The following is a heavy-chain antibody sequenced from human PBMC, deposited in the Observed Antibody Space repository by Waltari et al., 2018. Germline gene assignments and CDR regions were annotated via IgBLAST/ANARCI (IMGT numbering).Heavy chain of an antibody. J-gene: IGHJ4*02. CDR3: ARDKEVGSASGDINFFDY. CDR2: IIPIFGTP. V-gene: IGHV1-69*12. D-gene: IGHD2-15*01. CDR1: GGTFSTYA. Sequence: QVQLVQSGAEVKKPGSSVKVSCKASGGTFSTYAISWVRQAPGQGLEWMGVIIPIFGTPNYAPKFQGRLIISADESTSTAYMELSSLRSQDTAVYYCARDKEVGSASGDINFFDYWGQGTLVAVSS.